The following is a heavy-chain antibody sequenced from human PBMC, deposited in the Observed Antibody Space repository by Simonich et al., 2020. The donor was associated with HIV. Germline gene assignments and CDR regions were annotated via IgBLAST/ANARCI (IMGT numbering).Heavy chain of an antibody. Sequence: QVQIQQWGAGLLKPSETLSLTCAVYGGSFSGYYWSWIRQPPGKGLEWIGEINHSGNTNYNPSLKSRVTISVDTSKNQFSLKLSSVTAADTAVYYCARRHPTTVTTPYFDYWGQGTLVTVSS. D-gene: IGHD4-17*01. CDR2: INHSGNT. CDR3: ARRHPTTVTTPYFDY. J-gene: IGHJ4*02. CDR1: GGSFSGYY. V-gene: IGHV4-34*01.